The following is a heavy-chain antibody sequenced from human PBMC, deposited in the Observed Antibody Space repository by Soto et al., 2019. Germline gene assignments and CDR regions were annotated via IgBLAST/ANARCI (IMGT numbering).Heavy chain of an antibody. J-gene: IGHJ4*02. CDR2: IYYSGST. CDR3: ARGPGYYDFWSGYPIYSDY. D-gene: IGHD3-3*01. CDR1: GGSISSYY. V-gene: IGHV4-59*01. Sequence: SETLSLTCTVSGGSISSYYWSWIRQPPGKGLEWIGYIYYSGSTNYNPSLKSRVTISVDTSKNQFSLKLSSVTAADTAVHYCARGPGYYDFWSGYPIYSDYWGQGTLVTVSS.